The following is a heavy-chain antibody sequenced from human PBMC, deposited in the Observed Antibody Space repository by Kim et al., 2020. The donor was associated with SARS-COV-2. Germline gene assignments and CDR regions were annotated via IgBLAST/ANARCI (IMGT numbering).Heavy chain of an antibody. CDR2: INHSGST. D-gene: IGHD1-26*01. CDR3: ARFLVGATASDAFDI. J-gene: IGHJ3*02. V-gene: IGHV4-34*01. CDR1: GGSFSGYY. Sequence: SETLSLTCAVYGGSFSGYYWSWIRQPPGKGLEWIGEINHSGSTNYNPSLKSRVTISVDTSKNQFSLKLSSVTAADTAVYYCARFLVGATASDAFDIWGQGTMVTVSS.